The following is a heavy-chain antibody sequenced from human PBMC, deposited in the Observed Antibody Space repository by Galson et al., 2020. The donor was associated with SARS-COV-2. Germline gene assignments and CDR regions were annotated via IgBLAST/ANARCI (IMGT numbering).Heavy chain of an antibody. Sequence: SETLSLTCTVSGGSISSSSYYWGWIRQPPGKGLEWIGSIYYSGSTYYNPSLKSRVTISVDTSKNQFSLKLSSVTAADTAVYYCARGAHSSGYYFLSRNGAFDIWGQGTMVTVSS. CDR1: GGSISSSSYY. J-gene: IGHJ3*02. D-gene: IGHD3-22*01. CDR2: IYYSGST. CDR3: ARGAHSSGYYFLSRNGAFDI. V-gene: IGHV4-39*01.